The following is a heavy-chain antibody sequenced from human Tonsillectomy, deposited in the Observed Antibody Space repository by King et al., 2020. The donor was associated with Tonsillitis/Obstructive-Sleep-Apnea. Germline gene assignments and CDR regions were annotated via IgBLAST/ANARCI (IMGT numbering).Heavy chain of an antibody. CDR3: ARDYYGSSGYYHGYFQH. Sequence: QLVQSGAEVKKPGASVKVSCKASGYTFTSYDITWVRQAPGQGLEWMGWSRPYNGDTNYAQKLQGRVTMTSDTSTSTAYMELRTLRSDDTAVYYCARDYYGSSGYYHGYFQHWGQGTLVTVSS. D-gene: IGHD3-22*01. V-gene: IGHV1-18*01. J-gene: IGHJ1*01. CDR1: GYTFTSYD. CDR2: SRPYNGDT.